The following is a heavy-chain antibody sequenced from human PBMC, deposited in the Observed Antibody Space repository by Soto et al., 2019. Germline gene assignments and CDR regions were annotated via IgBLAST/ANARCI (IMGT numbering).Heavy chain of an antibody. D-gene: IGHD5-18*01. CDR1: GGSISSSNW. J-gene: IGHJ3*02. Sequence: PSETLSLTCAVSGGSISSSNWWSWVRQPPGKGLEWIGEIYHSGSTNCNPSLKSRVTISVDKSKNQFSLKLSSVTAADTAVYYCARSGYSYGADAFDIWGQGTMVTVSS. V-gene: IGHV4-4*02. CDR3: ARSGYSYGADAFDI. CDR2: IYHSGST.